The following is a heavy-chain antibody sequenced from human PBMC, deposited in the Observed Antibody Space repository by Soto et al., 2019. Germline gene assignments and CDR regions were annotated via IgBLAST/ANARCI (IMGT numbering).Heavy chain of an antibody. Sequence: QVQLVESGGGVVQPGRSLRLSCAASGFTFSSYGMHWVRQAPGKGLEWVAVIWYDGSNKYYADSVKGRFTISRDNSKNTLYLQMNSLRAEDTAVYYCARDFRRVRGALNLFDIWGQGTMVTVSS. CDR1: GFTFSSYG. D-gene: IGHD3-10*01. CDR2: IWYDGSNK. CDR3: ARDFRRVRGALNLFDI. V-gene: IGHV3-33*01. J-gene: IGHJ3*02.